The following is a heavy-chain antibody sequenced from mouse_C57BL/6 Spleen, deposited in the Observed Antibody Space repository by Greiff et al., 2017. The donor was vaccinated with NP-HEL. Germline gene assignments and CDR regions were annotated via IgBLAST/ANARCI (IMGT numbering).Heavy chain of an antibody. Sequence: QVQLQQSGAELVKPGASVKLSCKASGYTFTSYWMPWVKQRPGRGLEWIGRIDPNSGGTKYNEKFKSKATLTVDKPSSTAYMQLSSLTSEDSAVYYCAREDITTVVAPADYWGQGTSVTVSS. CDR2: IDPNSGGT. J-gene: IGHJ4*01. CDR1: GYTFTSYW. CDR3: AREDITTVVAPADY. V-gene: IGHV1-72*01. D-gene: IGHD1-1*01.